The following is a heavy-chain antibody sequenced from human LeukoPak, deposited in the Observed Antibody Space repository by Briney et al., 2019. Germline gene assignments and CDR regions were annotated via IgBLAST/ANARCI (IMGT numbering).Heavy chain of an antibody. Sequence: PGGSLRLSCAASGFTFSNYAMTWVRQAPGKGLEWVSAVSGNGGTTYYADSVKGRFTISRDNSKNTLYLQMNSLGADDTAVYYCAKGRYNTPSWSDYWGQGTLVTVSS. D-gene: IGHD2-2*01. CDR2: VSGNGGTT. CDR1: GFTFSNYA. CDR3: AKGRYNTPSWSDY. J-gene: IGHJ4*02. V-gene: IGHV3-23*01.